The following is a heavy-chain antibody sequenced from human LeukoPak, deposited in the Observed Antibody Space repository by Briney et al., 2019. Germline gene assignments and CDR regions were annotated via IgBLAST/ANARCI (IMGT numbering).Heavy chain of an antibody. D-gene: IGHD3/OR15-3a*01. J-gene: IGHJ4*02. CDR2: ISGSGGST. Sequence: PGGTLRLSCAASGFTFSSYGMSWVRQAPGKGLEWVSAISGSGGSTYYADSVKGRFTISRDNSKNTLYLQMNSLRAEDTAIYYCAKDQGDFWTGYYTTFYYWGQGTLVTVSS. CDR1: GFTFSSYG. V-gene: IGHV3-23*01. CDR3: AKDQGDFWTGYYTTFYY.